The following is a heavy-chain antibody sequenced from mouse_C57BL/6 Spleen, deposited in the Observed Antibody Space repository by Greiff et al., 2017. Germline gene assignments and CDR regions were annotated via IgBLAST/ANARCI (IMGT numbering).Heavy chain of an antibody. V-gene: IGHV1-53*01. Sequence: QVQLQQPGTELVKPGASVKLSCKASGYTFTSYWMHWVKQRPGQGLEWIGNINPSNGGTNYNEKFKSKATLTVDKSSSTAYMQLNSLTSEDSAVYSCARTISYYYGSSYDYWGQGTTLTVSS. J-gene: IGHJ2*01. CDR1: GYTFTSYW. CDR2: INPSNGGT. CDR3: ARTISYYYGSSYDY. D-gene: IGHD1-1*01.